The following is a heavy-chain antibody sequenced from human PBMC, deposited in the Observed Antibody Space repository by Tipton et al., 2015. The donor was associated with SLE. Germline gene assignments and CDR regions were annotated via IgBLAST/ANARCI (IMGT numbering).Heavy chain of an antibody. CDR3: ARVYCSSTSCYGYYYMDV. D-gene: IGHD2-2*01. CDR1: GFTFSDYY. J-gene: IGHJ6*03. V-gene: IGHV3-11*01. CDR2: ISDSGHII. Sequence: GSLRLSCAASGFTFSDYYMSWIRQAPGKGLECVSYISDSGHIIYYTDSVKGRFTISRDNAKSSLYLQMDSLRAEDTAVYYCARVYCSSTSCYGYYYMDVWGKGTTVTVSS.